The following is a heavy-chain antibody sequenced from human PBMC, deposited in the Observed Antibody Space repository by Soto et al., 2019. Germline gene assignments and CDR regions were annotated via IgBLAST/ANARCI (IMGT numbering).Heavy chain of an antibody. CDR2: FSAYNGNT. CDR1: GYTFTSYG. J-gene: IGHJ4*02. Sequence: ASVKVSCKASGYTFTSYGISWVRQAPGQGLEWMGWFSAYNGNTNYAQKLQGRVTMTTDTSTSTAYMELRSLRSDDTAVYYCARGARELPRTYYFDYWGQGTLVTVSS. D-gene: IGHD1-26*01. CDR3: ARGARELPRTYYFDY. V-gene: IGHV1-18*01.